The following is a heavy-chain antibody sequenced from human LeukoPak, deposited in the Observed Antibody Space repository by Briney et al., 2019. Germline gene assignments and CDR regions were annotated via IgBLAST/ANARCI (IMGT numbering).Heavy chain of an antibody. V-gene: IGHV3-11*01. Sequence: GGSLRLSCAASGFTFSDYYMSWIRQAPGKGLEWVSYISSSGSTIYYADSVKGRFTISRDNAKNSLYLQMNSLRAEDTAVYYCARDVLWFRDRYFDYWGQGTLVTVSS. J-gene: IGHJ4*02. CDR1: GFTFSDYY. CDR3: ARDVLWFRDRYFDY. D-gene: IGHD3-10*01. CDR2: ISSSGSTI.